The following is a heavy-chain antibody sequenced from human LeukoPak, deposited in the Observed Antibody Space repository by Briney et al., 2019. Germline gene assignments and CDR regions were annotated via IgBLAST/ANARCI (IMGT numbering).Heavy chain of an antibody. V-gene: IGHV4-59*01. Sequence: SETLSLTCTVSGGSISSYYWSWIRQPPGKGLEWIGYIYYSGSTNCNPSLKSRVTISVDTSKNQFSLKLSSVTAADTAVYYCARDRRRGWYEYYYMDVWGKGTTVTASS. J-gene: IGHJ6*03. CDR2: IYYSGST. CDR3: ARDRRRGWYEYYYMDV. D-gene: IGHD6-19*01. CDR1: GGSISSYY.